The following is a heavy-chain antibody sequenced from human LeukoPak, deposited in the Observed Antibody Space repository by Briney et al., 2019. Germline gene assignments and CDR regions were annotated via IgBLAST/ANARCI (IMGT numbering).Heavy chain of an antibody. Sequence: GASVKVSCKASGYTFTSYDINWVRQATGQGLEWMGWMNPNSGNTGYAQKFQGRVTMTRNTSISTAYMELSSLRSEDTAVYYCARLKRTVRGVPYWGQGTLVTVSS. J-gene: IGHJ4*02. D-gene: IGHD3-10*01. CDR1: GYTFTSYD. V-gene: IGHV1-8*01. CDR3: ARLKRTVRGVPY. CDR2: MNPNSGNT.